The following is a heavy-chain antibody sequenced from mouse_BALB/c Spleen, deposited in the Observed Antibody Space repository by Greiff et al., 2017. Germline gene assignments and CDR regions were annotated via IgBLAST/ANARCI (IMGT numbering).Heavy chain of an antibody. CDR2: IWAGGST. CDR1: GFSLTSYG. V-gene: IGHV2-9*02. Sequence: VQLVESGPGLVAPSQSLSITCTVSGFSLTSYGVHWVRQPPGKGLEWLGVIWAGGSTNYNSALMSRLSISKDNSKSQVFLKMNSLQTDDTAMYYCARVRGIYDGYYNAMDYWGQGTSVTVSS. J-gene: IGHJ4*01. D-gene: IGHD2-3*01. CDR3: ARVRGIYDGYYNAMDY.